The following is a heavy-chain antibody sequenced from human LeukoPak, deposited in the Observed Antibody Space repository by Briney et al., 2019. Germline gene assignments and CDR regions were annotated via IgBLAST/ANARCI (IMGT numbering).Heavy chain of an antibody. CDR3: ASNSPRGHNAFDI. Sequence: GGSLRLSCAASGFTFSSYSMSWVRQAPGKGLEWVSSISSSSSYIYYADSVKGRFTISRDNAKNSLYLQMNTLRAEDTAVYYCASNSPRGHNAFDIWGQGTMVTVSS. CDR1: GFTFSSYS. V-gene: IGHV3-21*01. D-gene: IGHD2-21*01. J-gene: IGHJ3*02. CDR2: ISSSSSYI.